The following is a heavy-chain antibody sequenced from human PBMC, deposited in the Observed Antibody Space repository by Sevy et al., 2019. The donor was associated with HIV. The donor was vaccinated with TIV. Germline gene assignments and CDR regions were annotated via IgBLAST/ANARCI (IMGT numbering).Heavy chain of an antibody. D-gene: IGHD5-12*01. CDR2: ISYDGSNK. CDR3: ARGEMATMTDY. Sequence: GGSLRLSCAASGFTFSSYAMHWVRQAPGKGLEWVAVISYDGSNKYYADSVKGRFTISRDNSKNTLYLQMNSLRAEDTAVYYCARGEMATMTDYWGQRTLVTVSS. V-gene: IGHV3-30-3*01. J-gene: IGHJ4*02. CDR1: GFTFSSYA.